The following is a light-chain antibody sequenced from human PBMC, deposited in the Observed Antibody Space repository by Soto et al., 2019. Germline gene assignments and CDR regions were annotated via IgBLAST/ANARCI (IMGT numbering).Light chain of an antibody. CDR3: QQYGTSEII. CDR2: DAS. CDR1: QSLSNNIF. Sequence: EIVLTQSPGTLSWSRLERASLSFMASQSLSNNIFLACYQQKPHQAPRLLIDDASNRATGIPARFSGSGSGTDFTLTISRLETEDFAVFYCQQYGTSEIIFGQGTRLEIK. V-gene: IGKV3-20*01. J-gene: IGKJ5*01.